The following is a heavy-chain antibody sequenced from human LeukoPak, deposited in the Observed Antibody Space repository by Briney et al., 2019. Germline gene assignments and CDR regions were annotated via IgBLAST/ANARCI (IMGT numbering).Heavy chain of an antibody. V-gene: IGHV4-39*07. Sequence: SETLSXTCTVSSGSISTSSYYWGWLRQPPGKGLEWIGSIYYRGSTYYNPSLKSRVTISVDTSKNQFSLKLSSVTAAGAAGYYXARDXMRGAAAGSWFDPWGQGTLVTVSS. CDR1: SGSISTSSYY. J-gene: IGHJ5*02. D-gene: IGHD6-13*01. CDR2: IYYRGST. CDR3: ARDXMRGAAAGSWFDP.